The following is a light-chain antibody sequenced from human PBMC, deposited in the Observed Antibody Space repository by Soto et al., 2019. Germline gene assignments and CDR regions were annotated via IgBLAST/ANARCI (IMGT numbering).Light chain of an antibody. CDR3: FSFTTTSTHV. V-gene: IGLV1-51*01. J-gene: IGLJ1*01. CDR1: SSNIGGNS. CDR2: DDD. Sequence: QSALTPPPSVSAAPGQRVTISCSGSSSNIGGNSVSWYQQLPGTAPKLLIYDDDKRPSGIPDRFSGSKSGNTAYLTISGLQVEDEAEYFCFSFTTTSTHVFGTGTKVTVL.